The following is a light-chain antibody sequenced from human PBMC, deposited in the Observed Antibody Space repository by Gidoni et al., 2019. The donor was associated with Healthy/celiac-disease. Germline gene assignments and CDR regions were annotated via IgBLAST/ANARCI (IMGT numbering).Light chain of an antibody. V-gene: IGKV1-9*01. CDR3: QQLNSYPLG. Sequence: DIQLTQSPSFLSASVGYRVTITYRASQGISSYLAWYQQKPWKAPMLLIYAASTVQSGVPSRFSGSGSVTEFTLTISSLQTEDFATYYCQQLNSYPLGFGGGTKVEIK. J-gene: IGKJ4*01. CDR1: QGISSY. CDR2: AAS.